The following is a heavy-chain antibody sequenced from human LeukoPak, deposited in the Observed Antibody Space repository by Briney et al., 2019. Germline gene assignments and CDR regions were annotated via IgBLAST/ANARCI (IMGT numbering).Heavy chain of an antibody. CDR3: AKCSGGSCYSAQDY. J-gene: IGHJ4*02. CDR2: ISGSGGST. D-gene: IGHD2-15*01. V-gene: IGHV3-23*01. CDR1: GFTFRSYA. Sequence: GGSLRLSCAASGFTFRSYAMSWVRQAPGKGLECVSAISGSGGSTYYADSVKGRFTISRDNSKNTLYLQMDSMRGEDTAVYYCAKCSGGSCYSAQDYWGQGTLVTVSS.